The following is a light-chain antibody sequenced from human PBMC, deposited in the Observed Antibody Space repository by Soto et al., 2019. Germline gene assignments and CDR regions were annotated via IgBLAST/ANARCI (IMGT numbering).Light chain of an antibody. Sequence: QSVLTQPPSVSGAPGQRVTISCTGSSSNIGAGYDVHWYQQFPGTAPKLLIYGNSNRPSGVPDRFSGSNSGSSASLAITGLQADEDADYYCRCSDSGRSASVFGAGTKLTVL. CDR3: RCSDSGRSASV. V-gene: IGLV1-40*01. CDR1: SSNIGAGYD. CDR2: GNS. J-gene: IGLJ1*01.